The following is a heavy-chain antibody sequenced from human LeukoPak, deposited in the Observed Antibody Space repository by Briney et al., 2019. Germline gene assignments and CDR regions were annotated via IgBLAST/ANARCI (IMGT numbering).Heavy chain of an antibody. CDR3: ARHSGRAWSPFGY. CDR2: IYYSGST. CDR1: GGPISSYY. Sequence: SETLSLTCTVSGGPISSYYWSWIRQPPGKGLEWIGYIYYSGSTNYNPSLKSRVTISVDTSKNQFSLKLSSGTAADTAVYYCARHSGRAWSPFGYWGQGTLVTVSS. J-gene: IGHJ4*02. D-gene: IGHD2-8*01. V-gene: IGHV4-59*08.